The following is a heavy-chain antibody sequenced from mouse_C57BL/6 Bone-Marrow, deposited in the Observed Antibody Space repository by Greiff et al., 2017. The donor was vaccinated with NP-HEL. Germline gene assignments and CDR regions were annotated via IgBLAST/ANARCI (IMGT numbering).Heavy chain of an antibody. CDR3: ARYALYYFDY. J-gene: IGHJ2*01. CDR1: GFTFSSYG. D-gene: IGHD2-10*02. Sequence: EVKLVESGGDLVKPGGSLKLSCAASGFTFSSYGMSWVRQTPDKRLEWVATISSGGSYTYYPDSVKGRFTISRDNAKNTLYLQMGSLKSEDTAMYYCARYALYYFDYWGQGTTLTVSS. CDR2: ISSGGSYT. V-gene: IGHV5-6*01.